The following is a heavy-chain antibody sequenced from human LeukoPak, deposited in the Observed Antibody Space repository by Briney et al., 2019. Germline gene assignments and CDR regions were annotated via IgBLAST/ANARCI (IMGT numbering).Heavy chain of an antibody. CDR2: IWYDGSNK. CDR1: GFTFNNYA. J-gene: IGHJ4*02. V-gene: IGHV3-33*08. D-gene: IGHD6-19*01. Sequence: PGGSLRLSCVASGFTFNNYAMSWVRQAPGKGLEWVAVIWYDGSNKYYADSVKGRFTISRDNSKNTLYLQMNSLRAEDTAVYYCARGRSDSGWYFDYWGQGTLVTVSS. CDR3: ARGRSDSGWYFDY.